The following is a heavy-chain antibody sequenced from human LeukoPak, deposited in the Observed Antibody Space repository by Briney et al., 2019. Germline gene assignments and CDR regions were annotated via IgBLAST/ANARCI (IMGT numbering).Heavy chain of an antibody. CDR3: AKTTTGYSSGRFPGWPVDY. J-gene: IGHJ4*02. V-gene: IGHV3-11*01. CDR1: GFTFSDYY. CDR2: ISSSGSTI. Sequence: GGSLRLSCAASGFTFSDYYMSWIRQAPGKGLEWVSYISSSGSTIYYADSVKGRFTISRDNARNSLYLQMNSLRAEDTAVYYCAKTTTGYSSGRFPGWPVDYWGQGTLVTVSS. D-gene: IGHD6-19*01.